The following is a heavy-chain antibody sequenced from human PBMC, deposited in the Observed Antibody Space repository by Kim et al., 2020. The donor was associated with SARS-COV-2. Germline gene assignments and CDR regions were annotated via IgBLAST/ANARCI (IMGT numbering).Heavy chain of an antibody. CDR3: ARDGPRWLQLGYGYYYYGMDV. Sequence: GGSLRLSCAASGFTFSSYAMHWVRQAPGKGLEWVAVISYDGSNKYYADSVKGRFTISRDNSKNTLYLQMNSLRAEDTAVYYCARDGPRWLQLGYGYYYYGMDVWGRGTTVTVSS. J-gene: IGHJ6*02. D-gene: IGHD5-12*01. V-gene: IGHV3-30*04. CDR1: GFTFSSYA. CDR2: ISYDGSNK.